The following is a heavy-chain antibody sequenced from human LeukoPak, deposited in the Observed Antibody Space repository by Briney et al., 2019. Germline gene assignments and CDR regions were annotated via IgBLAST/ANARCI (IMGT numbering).Heavy chain of an antibody. Sequence: PGGSLRLSCAASGFTFSSYAMSWVRQAPGKGLEWVSAISGSGGSTYYADSVKGRFTISRDNSKYTLYLQMNSLRAKDTAVYYCAKVESLAARIYYYYMDVWGKGTTVTVSS. CDR2: ISGSGGST. V-gene: IGHV3-23*01. CDR3: AKVESLAARIYYYYMDV. J-gene: IGHJ6*03. CDR1: GFTFSSYA. D-gene: IGHD6-6*01.